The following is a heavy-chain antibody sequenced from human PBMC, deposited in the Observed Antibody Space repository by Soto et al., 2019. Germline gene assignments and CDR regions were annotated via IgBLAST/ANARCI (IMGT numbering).Heavy chain of an antibody. CDR3: ARDGYGDYVSDY. CDR1: GFTFSSYG. CDR2: IWYDGSNK. D-gene: IGHD4-17*01. Sequence: GGSLRLSCAASGFTFSSYGMHWVRQAPGKGLEWVAVIWYDGSNKYYADSVKGRFTISRDNSKNTLYLQMNSLRAEDTAVYYCARDGYGDYVSDYWGQGTLVTVSS. V-gene: IGHV3-33*01. J-gene: IGHJ4*02.